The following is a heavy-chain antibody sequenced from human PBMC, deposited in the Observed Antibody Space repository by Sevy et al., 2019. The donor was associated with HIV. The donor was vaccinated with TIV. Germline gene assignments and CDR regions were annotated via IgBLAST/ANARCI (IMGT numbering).Heavy chain of an antibody. J-gene: IGHJ5*02. D-gene: IGHD2-8*01. CDR3: CTEGNVLLAEGWGHWFDP. V-gene: IGHV3-15*01. CDR1: GFTFNNAW. Sequence: GGSLRLSCAASGFTFNNAWMSWVRQAPGKGLERIGRIKNKPDGGTTDYAAPVKGRFTISRDDSKNTLYLQMNSLKTEDTAVYYCCTEGNVLLAEGWGHWFDPWRQGTLVTVSS. CDR2: IKNKPDGGTT.